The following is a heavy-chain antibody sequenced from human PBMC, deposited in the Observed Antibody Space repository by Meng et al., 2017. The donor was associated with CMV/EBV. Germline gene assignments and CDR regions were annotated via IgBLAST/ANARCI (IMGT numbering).Heavy chain of an antibody. CDR3: ARITGIAVAGNFDD. V-gene: IGHV4-39*01. CDR2: IYYSGST. Sequence: SETLSLTCTVSGGSISSSSYYWGWLRQPPGKGLEWTGSIYYSGSTYYNPSLKSRVTISVDTSKTQFPLKLSSVTAADTAVYYCARITGIAVAGNFDDWGQGTMVTVSS. CDR1: GGSISSSSYY. D-gene: IGHD6-19*01. J-gene: IGHJ4*02.